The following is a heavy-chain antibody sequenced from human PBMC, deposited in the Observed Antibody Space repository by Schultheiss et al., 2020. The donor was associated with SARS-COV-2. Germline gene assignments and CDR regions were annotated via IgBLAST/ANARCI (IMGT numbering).Heavy chain of an antibody. Sequence: GGSLRLSCAASGFTFSSYAMSWVRQAPGKGLEWVSAISGSGGSTYYADSVKGRFTISRDNSKNTLYLQMNSLRAEDTAVYYCAKASGYSASGDYYTDVWGKGTTVTVSS. D-gene: IGHD3-3*01. CDR1: GFTFSSYA. J-gene: IGHJ6*03. CDR2: ISGSGGST. V-gene: IGHV3-23*01. CDR3: AKASGYSASGDYYTDV.